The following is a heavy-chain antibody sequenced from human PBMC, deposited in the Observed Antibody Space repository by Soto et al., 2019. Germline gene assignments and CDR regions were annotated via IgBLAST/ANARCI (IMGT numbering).Heavy chain of an antibody. V-gene: IGHV4-30-4*01. J-gene: IGHJ4*02. Sequence: SETLSLTCTVSGGSISSGDYYWSWIRQPPGKGLEWIGYIYYSGSTYYNPSLKSRVTISVDTSKNQFSLKLSSVTAADTAVYYCARAHLYYYDSSGYGHVDYWGQGTLVTVSS. CDR3: ARAHLYYYDSSGYGHVDY. CDR1: GGSISSGDYY. D-gene: IGHD3-22*01. CDR2: IYYSGST.